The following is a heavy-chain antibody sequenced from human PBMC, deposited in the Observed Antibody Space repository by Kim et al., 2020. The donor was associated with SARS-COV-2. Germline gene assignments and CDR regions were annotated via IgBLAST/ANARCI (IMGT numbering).Heavy chain of an antibody. Sequence: SETLSLTCAVYGGSFSGYYWSWIRQPPGKGLEWIGEINHSGSTNYNPSLKSRVTISVDTSKNQFSLKLSSVTAADTAVYYCARLVLSSGYRNFDYWGQGTLVTVSS. CDR3: ARLVLSSGYRNFDY. D-gene: IGHD3-22*01. V-gene: IGHV4-34*01. CDR2: INHSGST. J-gene: IGHJ4*02. CDR1: GGSFSGYY.